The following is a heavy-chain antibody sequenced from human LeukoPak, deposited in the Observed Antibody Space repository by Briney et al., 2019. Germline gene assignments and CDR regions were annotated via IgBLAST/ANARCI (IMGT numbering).Heavy chain of an antibody. Sequence: SVKVSCKASGGTFSSYAISWVRQAPGQGLEWMGGIIPIFGTANYAQKFQGRVTITADESTSTAYMELSSLRSGDTAVYYCARGTQVVGYCSGGSCYSAHYYYYYGMDVWGQGTTVTVSS. CDR1: GGTFSSYA. D-gene: IGHD2-15*01. CDR3: ARGTQVVGYCSGGSCYSAHYYYYYGMDV. J-gene: IGHJ6*02. CDR2: IIPIFGTA. V-gene: IGHV1-69*13.